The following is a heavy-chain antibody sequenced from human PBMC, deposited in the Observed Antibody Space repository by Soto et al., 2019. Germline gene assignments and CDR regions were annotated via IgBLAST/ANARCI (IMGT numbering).Heavy chain of an antibody. V-gene: IGHV1-69*08. CDR2: IIPILGIA. Sequence: QVQLVQSGAEVKKPGSSVKVSCKASGGTFSSYTISWVRQAPGQGLEWMGRIIPILGIADYAQKFQGRVTSTADKSTRTAYMELNSLRYEDTAVYYCAREQVILGTYGMDVGGQGTTVTVSS. D-gene: IGHD2-15*01. CDR3: AREQVILGTYGMDV. CDR1: GGTFSSYT. J-gene: IGHJ6*02.